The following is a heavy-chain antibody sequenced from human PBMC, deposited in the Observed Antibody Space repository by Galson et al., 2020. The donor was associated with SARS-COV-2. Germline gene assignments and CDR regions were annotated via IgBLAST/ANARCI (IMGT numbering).Heavy chain of an antibody. J-gene: IGHJ4*02. CDR3: AREGNEGGTYSY. D-gene: IGHD1-26*01. CDR1: GYSISSGFY. CDR2: IYHSGST. Sequence: SETLSLTCAVSGYSISSGFYWGWIRQPPGKGLEWIGSIYHSGSTYYHPSLKSRVTISVDTSKNQFSLKLSSVTAADTAVYYCAREGNEGGTYSYCGQGTLVTVSP. V-gene: IGHV4-38-2*02.